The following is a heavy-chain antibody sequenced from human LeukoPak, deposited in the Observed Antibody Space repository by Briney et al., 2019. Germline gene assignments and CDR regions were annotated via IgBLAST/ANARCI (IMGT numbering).Heavy chain of an antibody. D-gene: IGHD2-8*02. Sequence: ASVKVSCKASGYTFTSYDINWVRQATGQGLEWMGWMNPNSGNTGYAQKFQGRVTMTRDTSTSTVYMELSSLRSEDTAVYYCARAVLRAAFDIWGQGTMVTVSS. CDR3: ARAVLRAAFDI. V-gene: IGHV1-8*01. J-gene: IGHJ3*02. CDR1: GYTFTSYD. CDR2: MNPNSGNT.